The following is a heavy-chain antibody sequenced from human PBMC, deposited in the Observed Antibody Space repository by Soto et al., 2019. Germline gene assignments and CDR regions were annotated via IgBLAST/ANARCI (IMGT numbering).Heavy chain of an antibody. J-gene: IGHJ6*02. CDR2: IIPIFGTA. Sequence: SVKVSCKASGGTFSSYAISWVRQAPGQGLEWMGGIIPIFGTANYAQKFQGRVTITADKSTSTAYMELSSLRSEDTAVYYCSRDSLWGVPAARLDYYYYGMDVWGQGTTVTVSS. V-gene: IGHV1-69*06. D-gene: IGHD2-2*01. CDR1: GGTFSSYA. CDR3: SRDSLWGVPAARLDYYYYGMDV.